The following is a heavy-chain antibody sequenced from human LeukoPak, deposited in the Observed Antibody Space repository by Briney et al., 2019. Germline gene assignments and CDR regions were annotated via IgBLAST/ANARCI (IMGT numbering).Heavy chain of an antibody. CDR3: ASPGMTAAGTKAFDI. Sequence: ASVKVSCKSSGYTFTGYYMHWVRQAPGQGLEWMGCINPNSGGTNYAQKFQGRVPRTRDTSISTAYMELSRLRSDDTAVYYCASPGMTAAGTKAFDIWGQGTMVTVSS. CDR1: GYTFTGYY. CDR2: INPNSGGT. D-gene: IGHD6-13*01. V-gene: IGHV1-2*02. J-gene: IGHJ3*02.